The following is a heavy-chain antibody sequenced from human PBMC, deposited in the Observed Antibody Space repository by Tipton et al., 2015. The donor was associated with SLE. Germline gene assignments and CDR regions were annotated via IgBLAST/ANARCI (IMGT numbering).Heavy chain of an antibody. CDR3: ARESWRGAQIGLDV. CDR1: GGSISSGGYS. D-gene: IGHD2-21*01. V-gene: IGHV4-30-2*01. CDR2: IYYSGST. J-gene: IGHJ6*04. Sequence: LRLSCAVSGGSISSGGYSWSWIRQPPGKGLEWIGNIYYSGSTQYNPSLQSRVTTSIDTSKNQFSLKLSSVTAADTAVYYCARESWRGAQIGLDVWGKGTTVTISS.